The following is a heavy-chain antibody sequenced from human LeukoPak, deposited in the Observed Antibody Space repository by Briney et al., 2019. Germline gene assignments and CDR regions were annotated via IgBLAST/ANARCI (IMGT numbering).Heavy chain of an antibody. CDR1: GGSISSGGYY. CDR2: IYYSGST. V-gene: IGHV4-31*03. CDR3: ARVDTAMVNFDY. Sequence: SETLSLTCTVSGGSISSGGYYWSWIRQHPGKGLEWIEYIYYSGSTYYNPSLKSRVTISVDTSKNQFSLKLSSVTAADTAVYYCARVDTAMVNFDYWGQGTLVTVSS. J-gene: IGHJ4*02. D-gene: IGHD5-18*01.